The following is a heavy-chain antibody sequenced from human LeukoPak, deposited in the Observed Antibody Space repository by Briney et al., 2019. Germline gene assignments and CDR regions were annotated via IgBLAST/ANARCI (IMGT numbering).Heavy chain of an antibody. CDR1: GGSISSSNW. V-gene: IGHV4-4*02. J-gene: IGHJ2*01. CDR3: ARHGTPPRLYSTPNWYFDL. CDR2: IYHSGST. D-gene: IGHD6-13*01. Sequence: PSETLSLTCAVSGGSISSSNWWSWVRQPPGKGLEWIGEIYHSGSTYYNPSLRSRVAISVDTSKNQFSLKLSSVTAADTAVYYCARHGTPPRLYSTPNWYFDLWGRGTLVTVSS.